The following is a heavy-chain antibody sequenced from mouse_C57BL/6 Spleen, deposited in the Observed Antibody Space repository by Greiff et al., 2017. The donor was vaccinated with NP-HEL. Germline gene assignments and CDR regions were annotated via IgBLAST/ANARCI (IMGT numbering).Heavy chain of an antibody. CDR3: AKAPSNPYAMDY. J-gene: IGHJ4*01. CDR1: GFNIKDYY. V-gene: IGHV14-2*01. Sequence: EVQLQQSGAELVKPGASVKLSCTASGFNIKDYYMHWVKQRTEQGLEWIGRIDPEAGETKYAPKFQGKATITADTSSNTAYLQLSSLTSEDTAVYYCAKAPSNPYAMDYWGQGTSVTVSS. CDR2: IDPEAGET. D-gene: IGHD2-5*01.